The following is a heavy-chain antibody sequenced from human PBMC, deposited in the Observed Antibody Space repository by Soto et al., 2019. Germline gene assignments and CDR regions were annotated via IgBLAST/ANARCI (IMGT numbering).Heavy chain of an antibody. J-gene: IGHJ4*02. V-gene: IGHV3-33*01. D-gene: IGHD3-10*01. CDR3: ARENYGSGSFDY. CDR2: IWYDGSNK. Sequence: HVQLVESGGGVVQPGRSLRLSCAASGFTFSSYGMHWVRQAPGKGLEWVAVIWYDGSNKYYADSVKGRFTISRDNSKNTLYLQMNSLRAEDTAVYYCARENYGSGSFDYWGQGTLVTVSS. CDR1: GFTFSSYG.